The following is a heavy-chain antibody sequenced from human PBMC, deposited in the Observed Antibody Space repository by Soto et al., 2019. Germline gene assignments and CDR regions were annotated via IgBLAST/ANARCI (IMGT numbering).Heavy chain of an antibody. V-gene: IGHV4-34*01. J-gene: IGHJ5*02. D-gene: IGHD3-10*01. CDR2: INHSGST. CDR3: ARDHYYGSGSTPWFDP. CDR1: GGSFSGYY. Sequence: QVQLQQWGAGLLKPSETLSLTCAVYGGSFSGYYWSWIRQPPGKGLEWIGEINHSGSTNYNPSLTSRVDRSVDTSKNQFSLKLSSVTAADTAVYYCARDHYYGSGSTPWFDPWGQGTLVTVSS.